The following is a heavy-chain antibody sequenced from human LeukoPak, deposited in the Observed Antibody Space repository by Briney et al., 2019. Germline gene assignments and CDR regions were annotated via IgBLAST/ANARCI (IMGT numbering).Heavy chain of an antibody. CDR2: IRYDGSNK. J-gene: IGHJ4*02. D-gene: IGHD6-6*01. Sequence: GGSLRLSCAASGFTFSSYGMHWVRQAPGKGLEWVAFIRYDGSNKYYADSVKGRFTISRDNSENTLYLQMNSLRAEDTAVYYCAKDLGQLVQEGLDYWGQGTLVTVSS. CDR1: GFTFSSYG. V-gene: IGHV3-30*02. CDR3: AKDLGQLVQEGLDY.